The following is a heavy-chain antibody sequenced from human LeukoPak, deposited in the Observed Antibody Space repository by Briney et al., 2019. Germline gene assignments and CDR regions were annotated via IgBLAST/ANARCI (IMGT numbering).Heavy chain of an antibody. CDR2: IKQDGSEK. J-gene: IGHJ6*02. Sequence: PGGSLRLSCAASGFTFSSYWMSWVRQAPGKGLEWVANIKQDGSEKYYVDSAKGRFTISRDNAKNSLYLQMNSLRAEDTAVYYCASLSTSFGMDVWGQGTTVTVSS. D-gene: IGHD5/OR15-5a*01. CDR3: ASLSTSFGMDV. V-gene: IGHV3-7*05. CDR1: GFTFSSYW.